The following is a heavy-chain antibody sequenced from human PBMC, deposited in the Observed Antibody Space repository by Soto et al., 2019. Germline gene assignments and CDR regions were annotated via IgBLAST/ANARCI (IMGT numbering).Heavy chain of an antibody. V-gene: IGHV1-18*01. J-gene: IGHJ6*02. CDR2: ISGYNGKT. Sequence: QVQLVQSGGEVKKPGASVKVSCKASGYTFTSYGISWVRQAPGQGLEWMGWISGYNGKTNYAQKVQDRVTMTTDTATSTVYMELRTLRSDATAVYYCAREGVVPYYYYGMDVWGQGTAVTVSS. CDR1: GYTFTSYG. CDR3: AREGVVPYYYYGMDV. D-gene: IGHD3-10*01.